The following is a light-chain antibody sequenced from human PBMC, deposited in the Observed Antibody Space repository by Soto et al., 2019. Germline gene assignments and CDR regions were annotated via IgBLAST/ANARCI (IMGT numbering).Light chain of an antibody. V-gene: IGLV1-44*01. CDR2: SNN. Sequence: QSVLTQPPSASGTPGQRVTISWSGSSSNIGSNTVNWYQQLPGTAPKLLIYSNNQRPSGVPDRFSGCKSGTSASLAISGLQSEDEADYYCAAWDDSLNGVVFGGGTKLTVL. CDR1: SSNIGSNT. CDR3: AAWDDSLNGVV. J-gene: IGLJ2*01.